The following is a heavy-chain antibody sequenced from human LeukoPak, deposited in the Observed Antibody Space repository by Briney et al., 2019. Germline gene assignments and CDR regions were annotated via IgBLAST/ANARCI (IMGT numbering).Heavy chain of an antibody. CDR2: INPNSGNT. Sequence: ASVKVSCKASGYTFTTYDINWVRQATGQGLQWMGWINPNSGNTGYAQKFQGRITITRNTSISTVYMELSSLRSEDTAVYYCARDYYDSSGGLGYWGQGTLVTVSS. V-gene: IGHV1-8*03. J-gene: IGHJ4*02. CDR1: GYTFTTYD. D-gene: IGHD3-22*01. CDR3: ARDYYDSSGGLGY.